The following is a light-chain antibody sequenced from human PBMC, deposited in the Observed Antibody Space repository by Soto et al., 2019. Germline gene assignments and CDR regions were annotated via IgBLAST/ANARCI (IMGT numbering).Light chain of an antibody. Sequence: HSVLTQPPSVSGAPGQRVSISCTGSSSNIGAGYDVHWYQQLPGTAPKLLIYGNSNRPSGVPDRFSGSKSGTSASLAITGLQAEDEADYYCQSYDSSLSGYVFGTGTKVTVX. CDR2: GNS. CDR3: QSYDSSLSGYV. V-gene: IGLV1-40*01. J-gene: IGLJ1*01. CDR1: SSNIGAGYD.